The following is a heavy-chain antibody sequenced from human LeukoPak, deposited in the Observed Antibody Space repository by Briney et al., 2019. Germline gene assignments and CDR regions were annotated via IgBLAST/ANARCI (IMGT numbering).Heavy chain of an antibody. CDR2: IITISGTA. D-gene: IGHD3-3*01. J-gene: IGHJ5*02. Sequence: ASVKVSCKASGGTFTSYAISWVRQAPGQGLEWMGGIITISGTANYAQKFHGRVTITSDKSTSTAYMELSSLRYEDTAVYYCARSLTIFGVVTPYNWFVPWGQGTLVTVSS. CDR1: GGTFTSYA. V-gene: IGHV1-69*06. CDR3: ARSLTIFGVVTPYNWFVP.